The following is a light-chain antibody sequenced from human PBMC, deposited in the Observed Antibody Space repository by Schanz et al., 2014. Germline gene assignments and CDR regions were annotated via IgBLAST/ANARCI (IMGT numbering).Light chain of an antibody. V-gene: IGLV2-14*01. CDR1: GGDFGAFHY. J-gene: IGLJ2*01. CDR2: DVS. CDR3: SSYTVTSTLV. Sequence: QSALTQPASVSGSPGQSITISCTGTGGDFGAFHYVSWFQQHPGKAPKLIISDVSDRPSGVSDRFSGSKSDVTASLTISGLQAEDEADYYCSSYTVTSTLVFGGGTKLTVL.